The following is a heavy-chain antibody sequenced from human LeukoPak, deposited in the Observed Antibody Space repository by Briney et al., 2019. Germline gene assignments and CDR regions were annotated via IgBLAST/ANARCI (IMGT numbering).Heavy chain of an antibody. CDR2: INQDGGEQ. Sequence: GGSLRLSCEASGFTFSTYWMTWVRQAPGKGLEWVGNINQDGGEQYFVDSVRGRFTMSRDNAKNSLYLQLNNLRSEDTANYYCVKGHYGDLKWGQGTLVTVSS. V-gene: IGHV3-7*04. CDR1: GFTFSTYW. CDR3: VKGHYGDLK. D-gene: IGHD4-17*01. J-gene: IGHJ4*02.